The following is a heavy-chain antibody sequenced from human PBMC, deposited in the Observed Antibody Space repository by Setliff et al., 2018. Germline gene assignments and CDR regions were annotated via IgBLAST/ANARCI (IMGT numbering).Heavy chain of an antibody. CDR2: IIPIFGTA. Sequence: GASVKVSCKASGGTFSSYAISWVRQAPGQGLEWMGRIIPIFGTANYAHKFQGRVTITADESTSTAYMELSSLRSEDTAVYYCARRSNYYNFWSGYFDYWGQGTLVTVSS. D-gene: IGHD3-3*01. J-gene: IGHJ4*02. V-gene: IGHV1-69*13. CDR3: ARRSNYYNFWSGYFDY. CDR1: GGTFSSYA.